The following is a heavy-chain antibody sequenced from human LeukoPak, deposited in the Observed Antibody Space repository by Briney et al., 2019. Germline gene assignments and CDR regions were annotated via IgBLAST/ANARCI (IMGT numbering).Heavy chain of an antibody. J-gene: IGHJ4*02. CDR1: GFTVSSNY. D-gene: IGHD6-13*01. CDR2: IYSGGST. Sequence: GGSLRLSCAASGFTVSSNYMSWVRQAPWKGLEWVSVIYSGGSTYYADSVKGRFTISRDNSKNTLYLQMNSLRAEDTAVYYCARGPKYSSSRGGYIDYWGQGTLVTVSS. V-gene: IGHV3-66*01. CDR3: ARGPKYSSSRGGYIDY.